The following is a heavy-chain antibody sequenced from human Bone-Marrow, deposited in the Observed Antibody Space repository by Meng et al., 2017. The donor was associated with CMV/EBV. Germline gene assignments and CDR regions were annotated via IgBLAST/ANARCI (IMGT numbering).Heavy chain of an antibody. CDR1: GFTFSSYW. Sequence: GGSLRLSCAASGFTFSSYWMSWVRQAPGKGLEWVANIKQDGSEKYYVDSVKGRFTISRDNAKNSLYLQMNSLRAEDTAVYYCAREQGTSLTIFGVVRLGWFDPCGEGSLVAVSS. J-gene: IGHJ5*02. D-gene: IGHD3-3*01. CDR2: IKQDGSEK. V-gene: IGHV3-7*01. CDR3: AREQGTSLTIFGVVRLGWFDP.